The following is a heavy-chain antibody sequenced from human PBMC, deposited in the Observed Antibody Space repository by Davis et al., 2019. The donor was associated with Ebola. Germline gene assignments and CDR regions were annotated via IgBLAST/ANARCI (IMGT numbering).Heavy chain of an antibody. Sequence: PSETLSLTCAVYGGSFSGYYWSWIRQPPGKGLEWIGEINHSGSTNYNPSLKSRVTISVDTSKNQFSLKLSSVTAADTAVYYCARGSGGVVVPAARVYYMDVWGKGTTVTVSS. D-gene: IGHD2-2*01. CDR1: GGSFSGYY. CDR3: ARGSGGVVVPAARVYYMDV. J-gene: IGHJ6*03. V-gene: IGHV4-34*01. CDR2: INHSGST.